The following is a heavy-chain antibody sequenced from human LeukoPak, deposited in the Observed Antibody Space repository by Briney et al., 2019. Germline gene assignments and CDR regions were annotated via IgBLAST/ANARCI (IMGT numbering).Heavy chain of an antibody. Sequence: GESLRISCKGSGYSFTSYWISWVRQMPGKGLEWMGRIDPSDSYTNYSPSFQGHVTISADKSISTAYLQWSSLKVSDTAMYYCAIAAAGYYYYGMDVWGKGTTVTVSS. CDR2: IDPSDSYT. CDR3: AIAAAGYYYYGMDV. J-gene: IGHJ6*04. V-gene: IGHV5-10-1*01. CDR1: GYSFTSYW. D-gene: IGHD6-13*01.